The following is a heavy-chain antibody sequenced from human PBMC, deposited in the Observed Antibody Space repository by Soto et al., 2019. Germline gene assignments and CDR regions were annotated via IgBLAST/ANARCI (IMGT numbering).Heavy chain of an antibody. D-gene: IGHD6-19*01. CDR3: ARDWAGGYGAVAGIFYYGMDV. CDR1: GFTFTSYG. V-gene: IGHV1-18*01. J-gene: IGHJ6*02. CDR2: ISAYNGNT. Sequence: ASVKGSCKASGFTFTSYGISGVRQAPGQRLERIGWISAYNGNTNYAQKLQGRVTMTTDTSTSTAYMELRSLRSDDTAVYYCARDWAGGYGAVAGIFYYGMDVWGQGTTVTVSS.